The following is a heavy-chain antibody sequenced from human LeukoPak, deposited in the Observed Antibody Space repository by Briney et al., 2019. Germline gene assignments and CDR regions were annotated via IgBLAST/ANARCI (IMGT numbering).Heavy chain of an antibody. CDR3: AREWGYGGGGECYSGIEAYYGMDV. CDR2: ISVDDQGST. J-gene: IGHJ6*02. Sequence: GGSLRLSCTTSEFSFRTYAMTWVRQAPGKGLEWVSTISVDDQGSTYYTDSVKGRFTISRDTSQNTLSLQMNSLRGEDTAVYYCAREWGYGGGGECYSGIEAYYGMDVWGQATTVTVSS. D-gene: IGHD2-21*01. V-gene: IGHV3-23*01. CDR1: EFSFRTYA.